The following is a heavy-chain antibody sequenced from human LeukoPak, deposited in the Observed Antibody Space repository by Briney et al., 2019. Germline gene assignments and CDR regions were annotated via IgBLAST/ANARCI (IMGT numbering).Heavy chain of an antibody. V-gene: IGHV3-30*02. D-gene: IGHD3-22*01. CDR1: GFSFSSYG. CDR2: IRFDGSDK. J-gene: IGHJ4*02. Sequence: GGSLRLSCAASGFSFSSYGMHWVRQAPGKGLEWVAFIRFDGSDKYYADSVKGRFTISRDTYKNTLILQLNSLRAEDTAVYYCTKDSTYHYDSSAYYLFDYWGQGTLVTVSS. CDR3: TKDSTYHYDSSAYYLFDY.